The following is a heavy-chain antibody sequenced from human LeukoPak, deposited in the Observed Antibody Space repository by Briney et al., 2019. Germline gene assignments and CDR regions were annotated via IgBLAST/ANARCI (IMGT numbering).Heavy chain of an antibody. D-gene: IGHD5-12*01. CDR3: AIRGYSGYEPYYFGY. V-gene: IGHV4-39*01. Sequence: SETLSLTCNVSGGSISSGSYYWGWIRQPPGKGLEWIGSIYYSGNTYYEPSLKSRVTISVDTSKNQFSLRLSSVTAADTAVYYCAIRGYSGYEPYYFGYWGQGTLVTVSS. CDR2: IYYSGNT. CDR1: GGSISSGSYY. J-gene: IGHJ4*02.